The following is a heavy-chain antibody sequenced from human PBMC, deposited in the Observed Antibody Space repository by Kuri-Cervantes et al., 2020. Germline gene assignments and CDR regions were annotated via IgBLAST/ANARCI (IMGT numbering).Heavy chain of an antibody. J-gene: IGHJ6*02. CDR3: ARDAPQQLVGYYGMDV. CDR2: IHYRGNT. CDR1: GGPISGYY. Sequence: SETLSPTFTVSGGPISGYYWTWIRQPPGKGLEWMGYIHYRGNTNYNPSLKSRATIAVDTSKTQFSMNLTSVTAADTAVYYCARDAPQQLVGYYGMDVWGQGTTVTVSS. D-gene: IGHD6-13*01. V-gene: IGHV4-59*01.